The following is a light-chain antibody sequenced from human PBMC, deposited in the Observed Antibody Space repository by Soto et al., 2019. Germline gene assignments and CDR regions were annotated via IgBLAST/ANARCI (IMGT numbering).Light chain of an antibody. CDR3: QQYGSSGT. Sequence: EIVLTQSPATLSVSPGERATLSCRASQSVSSNLAWYQQMPGQAPRLLIYGASTRATGLPARFSGSGSGTEFTLTIRSLQSEDFAVYYCQQYGSSGTFGQGTKVEIK. CDR1: QSVSSN. J-gene: IGKJ1*01. V-gene: IGKV3-15*01. CDR2: GAS.